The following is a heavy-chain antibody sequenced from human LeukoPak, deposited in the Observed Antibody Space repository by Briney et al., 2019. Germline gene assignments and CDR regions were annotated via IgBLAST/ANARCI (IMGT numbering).Heavy chain of an antibody. CDR2: IYYSGST. J-gene: IGHJ3*02. D-gene: IGHD6-13*01. CDR3: ARGRAGYSSSWSQGDAFDI. CDR1: GGSISSSSYY. V-gene: IGHV4-39*07. Sequence: SETLSLTCTVSGGSISSSSYYWGWIRQPPGKGLEWIGSIYYSGSTYYNPSLKSRVTISVDTSKNQFSLKLSSVTPEDTAVYYCARGRAGYSSSWSQGDAFDIWGQGTMVTVSS.